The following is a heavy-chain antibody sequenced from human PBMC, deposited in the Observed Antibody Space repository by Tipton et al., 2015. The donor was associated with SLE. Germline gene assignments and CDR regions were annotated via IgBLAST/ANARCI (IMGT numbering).Heavy chain of an antibody. CDR3: AGQLSYYYGMDV. CDR1: GFTFTDFA. D-gene: IGHD6-6*01. Sequence: SLRLSCAASGFTFTDFAMGWFRQAPGVGLEWVSLIYTGGSTYYEDSVKGRFTISRDNSKNTLYLQMNSLRAEDTAVYYCAGQLSYYYGMDVWGQGTTVTVSS. J-gene: IGHJ6*02. V-gene: IGHV3-23*03. CDR2: IYTGGST.